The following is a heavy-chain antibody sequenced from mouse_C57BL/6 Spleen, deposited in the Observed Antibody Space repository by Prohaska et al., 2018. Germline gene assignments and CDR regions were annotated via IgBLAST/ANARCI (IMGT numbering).Heavy chain of an antibody. D-gene: IGHD2-3*01. V-gene: IGHV1-81*01. CDR3: ARENGYYPY. J-gene: IGHJ3*01. Sequence: QVQLLQSGAELARPGASVKLSCKASGYTFTSYGISWVKQRTGQGLEWIGEIYPRSGNTYYNEKFKGKATLTADKSSSTAYMEIRSLTSEDSAVYFCARENGYYPYWGQGTLVTVSA. CDR2: IYPRSGNT. CDR1: GYTFTSYG.